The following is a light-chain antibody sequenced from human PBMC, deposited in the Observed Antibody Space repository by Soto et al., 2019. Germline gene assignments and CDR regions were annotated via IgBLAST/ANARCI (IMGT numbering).Light chain of an antibody. Sequence: DIVLTQTPLSSPVTLGQPASISCRSSQSLLHSDGNTYLSWLQQRPGQPPRLLIYKTSNRFSGVPDRFSGSGAGTDFTLKSSRVEAEDVGVYYCMQATQYPPYTFGQGTKLEI. V-gene: IGKV2-24*01. CDR3: MQATQYPPYT. J-gene: IGKJ2*01. CDR1: QSLLHSDGNTY. CDR2: KTS.